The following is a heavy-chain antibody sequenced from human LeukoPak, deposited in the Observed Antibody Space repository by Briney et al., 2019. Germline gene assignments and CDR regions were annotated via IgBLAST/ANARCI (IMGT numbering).Heavy chain of an antibody. D-gene: IGHD5-12*01. CDR3: AKDSRLYGGYDFDY. Sequence: PGRSLRLSCAASGFTFSSYGMHWVRQAPGRGLEWVAVIWYDGSNKYYADSVKGRFTISRDNSKNTLYLQMNSLRAEDTAVYYCAKDSRLYGGYDFDYWGQGTLVTVSS. V-gene: IGHV3-33*06. CDR1: GFTFSSYG. J-gene: IGHJ4*02. CDR2: IWYDGSNK.